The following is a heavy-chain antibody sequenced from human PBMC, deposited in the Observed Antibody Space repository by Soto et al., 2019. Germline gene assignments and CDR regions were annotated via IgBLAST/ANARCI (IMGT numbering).Heavy chain of an antibody. CDR2: IIPIFGTA. V-gene: IGHV1-69*13. J-gene: IGHJ5*02. Sequence: VASVKVSCKASGGTFSSYAISWVRQAPGQGREWMGGIIPIFGTANYAQKFQGRVTITADESTSTAYMELSSLRSEDTAVYYCARTRYSSSGFNWFEPWGQGXLDTVTS. D-gene: IGHD6-6*01. CDR1: GGTFSSYA. CDR3: ARTRYSSSGFNWFEP.